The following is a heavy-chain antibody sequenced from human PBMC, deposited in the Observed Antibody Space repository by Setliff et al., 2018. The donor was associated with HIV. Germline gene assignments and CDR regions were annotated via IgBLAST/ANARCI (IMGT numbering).Heavy chain of an antibody. CDR1: GGSISSHY. J-gene: IGHJ4*02. V-gene: IGHV4-59*11. CDR3: ARVNALIRAPFDY. CDR2: IFYSGTT. Sequence: SETMSLTCTVSGGSISSHYWSWIRQPPGKGLEWIGYIFYSGTTNYSPSLNSRGTISVDTSKNSFSLRLSSVTASDTAVYYCARVNALIRAPFDYWGQGALVTVSS.